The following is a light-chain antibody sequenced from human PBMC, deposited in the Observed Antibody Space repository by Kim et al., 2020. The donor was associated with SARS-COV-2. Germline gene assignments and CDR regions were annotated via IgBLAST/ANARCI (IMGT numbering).Light chain of an antibody. V-gene: IGKV3-15*01. CDR1: QSVSSN. CDR3: QQYDNWPST. CDR2: GAS. Sequence: VSPGERATLSCRASQSVSSNLAWYQQRPGQAPRLLIYGASNRATGLPARFSGSGSGTEFTLTISSLQSEDFAVYYCQQYDNWPSTFGGGTKVDIK. J-gene: IGKJ4*01.